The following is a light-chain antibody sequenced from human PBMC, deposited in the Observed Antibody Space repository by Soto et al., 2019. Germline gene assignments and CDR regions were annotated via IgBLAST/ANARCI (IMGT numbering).Light chain of an antibody. V-gene: IGLV2-14*01. Sequence: QSALTQPACVSGSPGQSITISCTGTSSDVGGNKYVSWYQQYPGKVPKLLINKVTNRPSGVSYRFSGSKSGNTASLTISALLAEDEADYFCASSTSDSLYVFGTGTKLTVL. CDR2: KVT. J-gene: IGLJ1*01. CDR1: SSDVGGNKY. CDR3: ASSTSDSLYV.